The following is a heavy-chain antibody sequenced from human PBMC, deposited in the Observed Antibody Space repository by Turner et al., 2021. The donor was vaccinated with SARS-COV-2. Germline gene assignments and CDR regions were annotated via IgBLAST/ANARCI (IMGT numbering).Heavy chain of an antibody. Sequence: QVQLVESGGGVVQPGRSLRLSCAASGFTFSSYGMHWVRQAPGKGLEWVAVISYDGSNKFYADSVKGRFTNSRDNSKNTLYLQMNSLRAEDTAVYYCAKITGTTTGDYWGQGTLVTVSS. J-gene: IGHJ4*02. CDR1: GFTFSSYG. V-gene: IGHV3-30*18. D-gene: IGHD1-7*01. CDR2: ISYDGSNK. CDR3: AKITGTTTGDY.